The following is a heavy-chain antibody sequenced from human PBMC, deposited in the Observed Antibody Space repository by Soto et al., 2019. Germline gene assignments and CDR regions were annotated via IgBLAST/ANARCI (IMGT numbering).Heavy chain of an antibody. V-gene: IGHV3-23*01. J-gene: IGHJ4*02. CDR3: ARRGSGSYYDY. D-gene: IGHD1-26*01. Sequence: EVQLLESGGGLVQPGGSLRLSCAASGFTFSSYAMRWVRQAPGKGLEWVSAISGSGGSTYYADSVKGRFTISRDNSKNSLYLQRNSLRGEDTAVYYCARRGSGSYYDYWGQGTLVTVSS. CDR1: GFTFSSYA. CDR2: ISGSGGST.